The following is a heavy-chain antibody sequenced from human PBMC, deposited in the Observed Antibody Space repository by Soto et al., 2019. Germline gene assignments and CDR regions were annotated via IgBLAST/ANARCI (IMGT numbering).Heavy chain of an antibody. CDR2: INHSGST. J-gene: IGHJ3*02. CDR3: ARGDSYGVDAFDI. V-gene: IGHV4-34*01. CDR1: GGSFSGYY. Sequence: PSETLSLTCAVYGGSFSGYYWSWIRQPPGKGLEWIGEINHSGSTNYNPSLKSRVTISVDTSKNQFSLKLSSVTAADTAVYYCARGDSYGVDAFDIWGQGTMVT. D-gene: IGHD5-18*01.